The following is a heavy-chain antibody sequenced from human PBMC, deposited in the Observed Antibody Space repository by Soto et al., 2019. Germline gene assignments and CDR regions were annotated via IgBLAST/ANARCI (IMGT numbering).Heavy chain of an antibody. D-gene: IGHD3-10*01. J-gene: IGHJ5*02. CDR1: GFTFSTTD. CDR2: VDGSGGAT. Sequence: QVLDSGGDLVQPGGSLRLSCAASGFTFSTTDMSWVRQAPGKGLEWVSTVDGSGGATHYADSVKGRFTISRDNSKNTVFLHMSSLRADDTAVYYCAKNSGWFNTWGQGTLVTVSS. V-gene: IGHV3-23*01. CDR3: AKNSGWFNT.